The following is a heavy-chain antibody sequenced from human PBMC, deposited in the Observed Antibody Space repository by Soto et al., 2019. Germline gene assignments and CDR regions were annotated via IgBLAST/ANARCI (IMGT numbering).Heavy chain of an antibody. CDR3: AKVSLGSGWYSGGKKGTFDY. CDR2: ISGSGGST. CDR1: GFTFSSYA. V-gene: IGHV3-23*01. D-gene: IGHD6-19*01. J-gene: IGHJ4*02. Sequence: GGSLRLSCAASGFTFSSYAMSWVRQAPGKGLEWVSAISGSGGSTYYADSVKGRFTISRDNSKNTRYLQMNSLRAEDTAVYYCAKVSLGSGWYSGGKKGTFDYWGQGTLVTVSS.